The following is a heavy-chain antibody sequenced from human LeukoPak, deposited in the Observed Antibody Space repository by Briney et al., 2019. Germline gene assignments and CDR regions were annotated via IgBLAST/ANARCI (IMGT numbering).Heavy chain of an antibody. Sequence: ASVKVSCKASGYTFTSYGISWVRQAPGQGLEWMGWISAYNGNTNYAQKLQGRVTMTTDTSTSTAYMELRSLRSDDTAVYYCARDRWEDSSGYYYLEPPSFQHWGQGTLVTVSS. CDR1: GYTFTSYG. CDR3: ARDRWEDSSGYYYLEPPSFQH. CDR2: ISAYNGNT. V-gene: IGHV1-18*01. D-gene: IGHD3-22*01. J-gene: IGHJ1*01.